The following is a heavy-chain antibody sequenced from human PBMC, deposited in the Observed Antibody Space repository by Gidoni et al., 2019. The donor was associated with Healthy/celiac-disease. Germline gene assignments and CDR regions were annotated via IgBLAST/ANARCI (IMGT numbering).Heavy chain of an antibody. CDR1: GGSISSGGYY. CDR2: IYYSGST. Sequence: QVQLQESGPGLVKPSQTLSLTCIFSGGSISSGGYYWSWIRQHPGKGLEWIGYIYYSGSTYYNPSLKSRVTISVDTSKNQFSLKLSSVTAADTAVYYCARGGDYGGPYYFDYWGQGTLVTVSS. CDR3: ARGGDYGGPYYFDY. D-gene: IGHD4-17*01. J-gene: IGHJ4*02. V-gene: IGHV4-31*03.